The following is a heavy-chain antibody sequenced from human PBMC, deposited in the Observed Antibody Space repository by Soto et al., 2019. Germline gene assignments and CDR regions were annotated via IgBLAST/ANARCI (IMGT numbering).Heavy chain of an antibody. Sequence: ASVKVSCKASGYTFTSYGISWVRQAPGQGLEWMGWISAYNGNTNYAQKLQGRVTMTTDTSTSTAYMELRSLRSDDTAVYYCARDRLGSSGWYWYYYYGMDVWGQGTTVTVSS. J-gene: IGHJ6*02. V-gene: IGHV1-18*01. CDR1: GYTFTSYG. CDR3: ARDRLGSSGWYWYYYYGMDV. D-gene: IGHD6-19*01. CDR2: ISAYNGNT.